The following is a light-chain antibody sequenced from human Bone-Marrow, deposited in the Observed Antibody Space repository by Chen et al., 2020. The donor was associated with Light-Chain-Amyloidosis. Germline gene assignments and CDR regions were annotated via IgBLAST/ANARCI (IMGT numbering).Light chain of an antibody. Sequence: EIVLTQSPGTLSLSPGERATLSCRASQSVSSSYFAWYQQKPGQAPRLLIYGASSRATGVPDRFRGSGSGTDFTLTISRLEPEDFAVYYCQQYGSSPGWTFGQGTKVEI. CDR1: QSVSSSY. CDR2: GAS. CDR3: QQYGSSPGWT. J-gene: IGKJ1*01. V-gene: IGKV3-20*01.